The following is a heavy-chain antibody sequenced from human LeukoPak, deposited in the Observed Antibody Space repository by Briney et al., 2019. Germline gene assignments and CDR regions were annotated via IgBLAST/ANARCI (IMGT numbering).Heavy chain of an antibody. J-gene: IGHJ4*02. V-gene: IGHV3-23*01. CDR2: ISGSDGST. D-gene: IGHD3-22*01. Sequence: GGSLRLSCAASGFTFSSYAMSWVRQAPGKGLEWVSTISGSDGSTFYADSVKGRFTISRDNSKNTLDLQMNNLRAEDTAVYYCAKARSVTWIVVAFDYWGQGTLVTVS. CDR1: GFTFSSYA. CDR3: AKARSVTWIVVAFDY.